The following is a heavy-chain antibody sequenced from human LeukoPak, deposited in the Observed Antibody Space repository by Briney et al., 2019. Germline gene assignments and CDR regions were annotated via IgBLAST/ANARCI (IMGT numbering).Heavy chain of an antibody. J-gene: IGHJ6*02. CDR2: IYTSGST. CDR1: GGSISSYY. CDR3: ARLTLPGAYYYYGMDV. V-gene: IGHV4-4*07. D-gene: IGHD2-8*02. Sequence: PSETLSLTCTVSGGSISSYYWSWIRQPAGKGPEWIGRIYTSGSTNYNPSLKSRVTMSVDTSKNQFSLKLSSVTAADTAVYYCARLTLPGAYYYYGMDVWGQGTTVTVSS.